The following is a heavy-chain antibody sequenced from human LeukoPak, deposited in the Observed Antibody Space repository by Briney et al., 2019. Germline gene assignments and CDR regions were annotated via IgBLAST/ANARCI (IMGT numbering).Heavy chain of an antibody. D-gene: IGHD6-19*01. CDR2: IYYSGST. CDR1: GGSISSYY. J-gene: IGHJ4*02. CDR3: ARGRRAVAGKPFDY. Sequence: PSETLSLTCTVSGGSISSYYWSWIRQPPGKGLEWIGYIYYSGSTNYNPSLKSRVTISVDTSKNQFSLKLSSVTAADTAVYYCARGRRAVAGKPFDYWGRGTLVTVSS. V-gene: IGHV4-59*12.